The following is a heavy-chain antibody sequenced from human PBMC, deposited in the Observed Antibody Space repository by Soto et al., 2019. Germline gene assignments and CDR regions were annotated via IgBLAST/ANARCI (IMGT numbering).Heavy chain of an antibody. CDR1: GFTFSNAW. V-gene: IGHV3-15*01. CDR3: TTVPLPLYTTGTTRYLGY. CDR2: IKSKTDGGTT. Sequence: GGSLRLSCAASGFTFSNAWMSWVRQAPGKGLEWVGRIKSKTDGGTTDYAAPVKGRFTISRDDSKNTLYLQMNSPKTEDTAVYYCTTVPLPLYTTGTTRYLGYWGQGTLVTVSS. J-gene: IGHJ4*02. D-gene: IGHD1-1*01.